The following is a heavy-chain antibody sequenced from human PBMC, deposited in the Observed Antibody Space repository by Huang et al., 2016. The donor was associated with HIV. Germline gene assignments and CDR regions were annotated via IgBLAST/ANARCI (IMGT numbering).Heavy chain of an antibody. J-gene: IGHJ3*02. D-gene: IGHD2-2*01. V-gene: IGHV5-51*01. CDR2: IDPGDSDT. CDR1: GYTFNGYW. Sequence: EVQLVQSGAVVKKPGESLKISCKGSGYTFNGYWIGWVRQMPGKGREWMGCIDPGDSDTTYSPSFQGQVTISADKSISTAYLQWSGLKASDTAMYYCARQGVGDFVVEPTGLGAFDIWGQGTMVTVSS. CDR3: ARQGVGDFVVEPTGLGAFDI.